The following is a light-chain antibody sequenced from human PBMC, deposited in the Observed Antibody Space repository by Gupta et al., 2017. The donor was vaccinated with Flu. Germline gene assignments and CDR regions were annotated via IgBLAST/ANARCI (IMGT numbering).Light chain of an antibody. CDR1: QSVRSF. J-gene: IGKJ1*01. CDR2: DAS. V-gene: IGKV1D-13*01. CDR3: QQYNNWPRT. Sequence: PSTLSASVGDRVTISCRASQSVRSFLAWYQQKPGQAPRLLIYDASTLETGIPSRFSGSGSGTEFTLTISSLQSEDFATYYCQQYNNWPRTFGQGTKVEIK.